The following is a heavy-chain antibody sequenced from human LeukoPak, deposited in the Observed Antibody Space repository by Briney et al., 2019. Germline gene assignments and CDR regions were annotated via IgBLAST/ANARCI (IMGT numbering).Heavy chain of an antibody. D-gene: IGHD1-26*01. J-gene: IGHJ4*02. CDR3: ARRACGSYPDYFDS. Sequence: PSETLSLTCTISGGSSSSYYWSWIRQPPGTGLQWIGYIHYSGSTNYNPSLKSRATISLDTSKNQVSLKLTSVTAADTAVYYCARRACGSYPDYFDSWGQGTLVTVSS. CDR1: GGSSSSYY. CDR2: IHYSGST. V-gene: IGHV4-59*08.